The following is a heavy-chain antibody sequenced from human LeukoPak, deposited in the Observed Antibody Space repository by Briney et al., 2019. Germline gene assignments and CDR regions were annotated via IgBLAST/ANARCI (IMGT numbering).Heavy chain of an antibody. Sequence: SETLSLTCTVSGGSISSYYWSWIRQPPGEGLEWIGYIYYSGSTNYNPSLKSRVTTSVDTSKNQFSLKLSSVTAADTAVYYCARVVAAAGTFIDYWGQGTLVTVSS. CDR1: GGSISSYY. D-gene: IGHD6-13*01. V-gene: IGHV4-59*01. CDR3: ARVVAAAGTFIDY. CDR2: IYYSGST. J-gene: IGHJ4*02.